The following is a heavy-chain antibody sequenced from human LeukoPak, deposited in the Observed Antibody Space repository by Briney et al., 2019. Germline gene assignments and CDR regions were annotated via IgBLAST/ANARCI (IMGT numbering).Heavy chain of an antibody. Sequence: ASVKVSCKASGYTFTGYYMHWVRQAPGQGLEWMGWINPNSGGTNYAQKFQGRVTMTRDTAISTAYMELSRLRSDDTAMYYCATAFGVVDFDYWGQGTLLTVSS. CDR3: ATAFGVVDFDY. V-gene: IGHV1-2*02. J-gene: IGHJ4*02. CDR1: GYTFTGYY. D-gene: IGHD3-3*01. CDR2: INPNSGGT.